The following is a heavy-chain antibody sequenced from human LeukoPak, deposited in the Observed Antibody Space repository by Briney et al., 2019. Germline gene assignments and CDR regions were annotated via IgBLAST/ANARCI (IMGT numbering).Heavy chain of an antibody. CDR1: GFTFSNYW. CDR2: INQDGSKE. CDR3: VRDGGVSGYDLLDY. Sequence: GRSLTLSCAASGFTFSNYWMTWVRQAPGKGLEWVAHINQDGSKEYYMDSGKARFTISRDNAKNSLSLQMNSLRAEDTAVYYCVRDGGVSGYDLLDYWGQGPLVTVSS. V-gene: IGHV3-7*01. D-gene: IGHD5-12*01. J-gene: IGHJ4*02.